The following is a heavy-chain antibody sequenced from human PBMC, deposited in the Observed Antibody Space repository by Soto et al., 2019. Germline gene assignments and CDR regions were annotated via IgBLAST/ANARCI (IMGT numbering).Heavy chain of an antibody. V-gene: IGHV3-48*01. CDR1: GFTFSSYS. Sequence: EVQLVESGGGLVQPGGSLRLSCAASGFTFSSYSMNWVRQAPGKGLEWVSYISSSSSTIYYADSVKGRFTIYRDNSKNSLYQQINSLRAEDTAVYYCARANYYGSPGDFDYWGQGTLVTVSS. D-gene: IGHD3-10*01. CDR2: ISSSSSTI. CDR3: ARANYYGSPGDFDY. J-gene: IGHJ4*02.